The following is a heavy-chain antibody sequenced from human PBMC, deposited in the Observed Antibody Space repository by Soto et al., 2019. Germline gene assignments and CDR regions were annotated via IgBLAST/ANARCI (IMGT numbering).Heavy chain of an antibody. Sequence: EVQLLESGRGLVQPGGSLRLSCAASGFTFSSSAMSWVRQAPGKGLEWVSSISNSGGSTYYADSVKGRFTISRDTSKNPLYLQMNSLQAEDTAVYYCAKGCGGDCYSGVQYWGQGTLVTVSS. D-gene: IGHD2-21*02. V-gene: IGHV3-23*01. CDR2: ISNSGGST. J-gene: IGHJ4*02. CDR1: GFTFSSSA. CDR3: AKGCGGDCYSGVQY.